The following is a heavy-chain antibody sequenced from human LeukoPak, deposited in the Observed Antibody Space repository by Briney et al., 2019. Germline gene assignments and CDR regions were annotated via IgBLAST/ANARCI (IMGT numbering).Heavy chain of an antibody. CDR3: ARRASYYYYYMDV. CDR2: IYHSGST. V-gene: IGHV4-39*07. CDR1: GDSISSSSYY. Sequence: SETLSLTCTVSGDSISSSSYYWGWIRQPPGKGLEWIGSIYHSGSTNYNPSLKSRVTISVDTSKNQFSLKLSSVTAADTAVYYCARRASYYYYYMDVWGKGTTVTVSS. J-gene: IGHJ6*03.